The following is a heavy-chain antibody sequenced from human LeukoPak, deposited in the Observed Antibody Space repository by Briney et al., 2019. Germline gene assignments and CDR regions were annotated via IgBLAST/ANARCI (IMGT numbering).Heavy chain of an antibody. CDR2: ISAYNGNT. J-gene: IGHJ6*03. V-gene: IGHV1-18*01. CDR1: GYTFTSYG. D-gene: IGHD6-13*01. Sequence: ASVKVSCKASGYTFTSYGISWVRQAPGQGLEWMGWISAYNGNTNYAQKLQGRVTMTTDTSTSTAYMELRSLRAEDTAVYYCAKVAADATYYYYYMDVWGKGTTVTISS. CDR3: AKVAADATYYYYYMDV.